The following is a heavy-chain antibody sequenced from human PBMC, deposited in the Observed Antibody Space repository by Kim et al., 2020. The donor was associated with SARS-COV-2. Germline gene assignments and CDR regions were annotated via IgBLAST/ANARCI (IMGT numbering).Heavy chain of an antibody. CDR2: MNPKSGNS. Sequence: ASVKVSCMASGYTFTTYDINWVRQATGQGLEWMGWMNPKSGNSGLAPKFQGRVTMTRDTSIAAAYMELNSLRSDDTAVYYCARGRQWLVLFDIWGAGTL. J-gene: IGHJ3*02. V-gene: IGHV1-8*01. D-gene: IGHD6-19*01. CDR1: GYTFTTYD. CDR3: ARGRQWLVLFDI.